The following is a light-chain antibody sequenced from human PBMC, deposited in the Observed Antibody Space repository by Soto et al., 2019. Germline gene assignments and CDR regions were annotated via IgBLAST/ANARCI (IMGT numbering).Light chain of an antibody. V-gene: IGKV3-20*01. CDR1: QSVSNNY. Sequence: EIVLTQSPGTLSLSPGERATLSCRASQSVSNNYLAWYQQKPGQAPRPLIYGASNRATGIPDRFSGSGSGTDFTLTISRLEPEDFAVYYCQHYGSSGTFGQGTKVDIK. CDR2: GAS. J-gene: IGKJ1*01. CDR3: QHYGSSGT.